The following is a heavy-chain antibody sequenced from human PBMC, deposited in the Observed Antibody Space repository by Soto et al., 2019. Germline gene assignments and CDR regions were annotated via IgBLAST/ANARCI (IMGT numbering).Heavy chain of an antibody. J-gene: IGHJ4*02. CDR3: ARKATVTTCFDY. V-gene: IGHV4-31*03. CDR2: IYNSGST. CDR1: GGTISSGGYY. Sequence: QVQLQESGQGLVKPSQTLSLTCTVSGGTISSGGYYWSWIRQHPGKGLEWIGYIYNSGSTYYNPSLKSRVTISVDTSKNQFSLKLSSVTDADTAVYYCARKATVTTCFDYWGQGTLVSVSS. D-gene: IGHD4-17*01.